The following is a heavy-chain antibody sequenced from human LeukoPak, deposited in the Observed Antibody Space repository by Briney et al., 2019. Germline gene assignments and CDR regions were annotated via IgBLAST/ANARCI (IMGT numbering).Heavy chain of an antibody. D-gene: IGHD3-10*01. Sequence: ASVNVSCKASGYTFSNYGISWVRHAPGQGLEWMGWISAYNGNTNYAQKLQGRVTMTTDTSTSTAYMELRSLRSDDAAVYYCARRSGDGFGELLSRTHYYGMDVWGQGTTVTVSS. CDR2: ISAYNGNT. CDR3: ARRSGDGFGELLSRTHYYGMDV. J-gene: IGHJ6*02. CDR1: GYTFSNYG. V-gene: IGHV1-18*01.